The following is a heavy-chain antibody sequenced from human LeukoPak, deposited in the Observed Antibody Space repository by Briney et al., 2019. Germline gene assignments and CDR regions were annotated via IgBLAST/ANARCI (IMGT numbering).Heavy chain of an antibody. Sequence: GVSLRLSCSASGFTLYDYWMMGLRQSRGKALEWVGNIRQDDSEKNYVDSVKGRFTISRDNAKSSLYLQMNTLRAEDTSIYYCATDRKVGTWDPRFNFWGQGTLVTVSA. CDR3: ATDRKVGTWDPRFNF. V-gene: IGHV3-7*01. D-gene: IGHD4-23*01. CDR1: GFTLYDYW. CDR2: IRQDDSEK. J-gene: IGHJ4*02.